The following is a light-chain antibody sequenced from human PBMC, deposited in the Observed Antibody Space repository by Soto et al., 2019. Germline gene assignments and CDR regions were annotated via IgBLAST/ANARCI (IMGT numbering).Light chain of an antibody. CDR2: GAS. V-gene: IGKV3-15*01. CDR3: QQYNNWPFT. CDR1: QSVSSN. Sequence: EIVMTQSPATLSVSPGERATLSCRASQSVSSNLAWYQQKPGQAPRLLIYGASTRANGIPARVSGSGSGTEFTLTISSLQSEDFAVYYCQQYNNWPFTFGGGTKVEIK. J-gene: IGKJ4*01.